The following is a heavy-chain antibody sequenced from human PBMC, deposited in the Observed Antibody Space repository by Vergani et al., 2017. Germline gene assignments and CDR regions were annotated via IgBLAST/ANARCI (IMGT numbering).Heavy chain of an antibody. CDR3: ARETCGRWLQRRVEY. J-gene: IGHJ4*02. CDR2: ISSSSSYI. V-gene: IGHV3-21*01. D-gene: IGHD5-24*01. CDR1: GFTFCSYS. Sequence: EVQLVESGGGLVKPGGSLRLSCSASGFTFCSYSMNWVRQAPGKGLGWVSSISSSSSYIYYADSVKGRFSISRDNDKNSMYLQMNSLRAEDTAVYYCARETCGRWLQRRVEYWGQGTLVTVSS.